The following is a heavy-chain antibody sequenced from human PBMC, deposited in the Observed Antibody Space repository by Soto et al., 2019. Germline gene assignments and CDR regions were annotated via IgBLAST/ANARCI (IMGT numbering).Heavy chain of an antibody. D-gene: IGHD3-3*01. CDR1: GGSISSYY. J-gene: IGHJ4*02. Sequence: PSETLSLTCTVSGGSISSYYWSWIRQPAGKGLEWTGRIYTSGSTNYNPSLKSRVTMSVDTSKNQFSLKLSSVTAADTAVYYCARDITIFGVVIIGSYWGQGTLVTVSS. CDR2: IYTSGST. CDR3: ARDITIFGVVIIGSY. V-gene: IGHV4-4*07.